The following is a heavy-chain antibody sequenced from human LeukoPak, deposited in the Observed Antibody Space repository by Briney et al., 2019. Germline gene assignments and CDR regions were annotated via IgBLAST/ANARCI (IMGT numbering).Heavy chain of an antibody. CDR3: ARYSGSYLSPFDY. V-gene: IGHV4-59*08. CDR1: GGSIRSYY. Sequence: PSETLSLTCTVSGGSIRSYYWSWIRQPPGKGLEWTGYIYYRGSTNYNPSLKSRVTMSVDTSKNQFSLKLTSVTAADTAVYYCARYSGSYLSPFDYWGQGTLVTVSS. J-gene: IGHJ4*02. D-gene: IGHD1-26*01. CDR2: IYYRGST.